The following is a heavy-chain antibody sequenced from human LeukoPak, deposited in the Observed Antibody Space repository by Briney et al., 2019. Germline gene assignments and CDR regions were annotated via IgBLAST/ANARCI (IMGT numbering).Heavy chain of an antibody. CDR2: ISGYGDST. CDR3: AKDLHKRGDYVGSKY. CDR1: VVTFASYA. D-gene: IGHD4-17*01. V-gene: IGHV3-23*01. J-gene: IGHJ4*02. Sequence: GRSLRLSCAASVVTFASYAMSWVRHAPGKGLGWGSAISGYGDSTNYVESAKCGVTIPRDNAKNRLYFKMNSSRAEDTAVYYCAKDLHKRGDYVGSKYWGQGTLVTVSS.